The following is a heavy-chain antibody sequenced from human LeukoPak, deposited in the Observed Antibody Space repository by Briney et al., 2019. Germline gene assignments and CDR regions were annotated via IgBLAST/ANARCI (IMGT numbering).Heavy chain of an antibody. CDR3: AGLPLDCSSTSCYNRRAFDI. J-gene: IGHJ3*02. V-gene: IGHV4-59*08. D-gene: IGHD2-2*02. Sequence: SETLSLTCTVSGGSISSYYWSWIRQPPGKGLEWIGYIYYSGSTNYNPSLKSRVTISVDTSKNQFSLKLSSVAAADTAVYYCAGLPLDCSSTSCYNRRAFDIWGQGTMVTVSS. CDR1: GGSISSYY. CDR2: IYYSGST.